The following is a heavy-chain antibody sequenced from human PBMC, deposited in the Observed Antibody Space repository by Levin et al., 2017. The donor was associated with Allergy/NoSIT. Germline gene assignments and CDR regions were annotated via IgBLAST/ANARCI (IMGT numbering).Heavy chain of an antibody. Sequence: SETLSLTCSVSGGSVFGYYWTWIRQAPGKGLEWLGYIYYNGSSTYNPSLKSRVTMSVYTSKNQVSLRLSFVSAADTADYFCARVIPAVGVPEDPWMDIWGQGTTVTVSS. V-gene: IGHV4-59*02. CDR2: IYYNGSS. CDR3: ARVIPAVGVPEDPWMDI. J-gene: IGHJ6*02. D-gene: IGHD4-23*01. CDR1: GGSVFGYY.